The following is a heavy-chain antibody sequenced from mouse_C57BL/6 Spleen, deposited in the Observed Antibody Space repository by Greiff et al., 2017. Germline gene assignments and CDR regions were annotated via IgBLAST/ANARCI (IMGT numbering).Heavy chain of an antibody. D-gene: IGHD4-1*01. CDR2: ISSGSSTI. V-gene: IGHV5-17*01. CDR3: ARSLTGTWWYFDV. CDR1: GFTFSDYG. Sequence: EVQLVESGGGLVKPGGSLKLSCAASGFTFSDYGMHWVRQAPEKGLEWVAYISSGSSTIYYADTVKGRFTISRDNAKNTLFLQMTSRRSEDTAMYDCARSLTGTWWYFDVWGTGTTVTVAS. J-gene: IGHJ1*03.